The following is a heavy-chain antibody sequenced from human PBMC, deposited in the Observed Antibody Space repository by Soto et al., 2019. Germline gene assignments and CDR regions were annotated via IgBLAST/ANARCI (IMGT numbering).Heavy chain of an antibody. CDR2: IKSKTDGGTT. CDR1: GFTFSNAW. Sequence: PGGSLRLSCAASGFTFSNAWMSWVRQAPGKGLEWVGRIKSKTDGGTTDYAAPVKGRFTISRDDSKNTLYLQMNSLKTEDTAVYYCTTGGAAAGPYYYGMDVWGQGTTVTVSS. D-gene: IGHD6-13*01. J-gene: IGHJ6*02. V-gene: IGHV3-15*01. CDR3: TTGGAAAGPYYYGMDV.